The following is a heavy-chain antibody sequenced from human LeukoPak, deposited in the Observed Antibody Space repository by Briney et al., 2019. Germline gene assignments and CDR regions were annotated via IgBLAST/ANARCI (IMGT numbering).Heavy chain of an antibody. CDR1: GYSFTSYY. CDR3: ARDLDPYDYDCSGSSYFDF. V-gene: IGHV1-46*01. CDR2: INPSRGST. Sequence: EASVKVSCKASGYSFTSYYMHWLRQAPGQGLAWMGIINPSRGSTSYAQKFQGRVTMTRDTSTSTVYMELSSLRSEDTAVYYCARDLDPYDYDCSGSSYFDFWPQETRVPVSS. D-gene: IGHD3-22*01. J-gene: IGHJ4*02.